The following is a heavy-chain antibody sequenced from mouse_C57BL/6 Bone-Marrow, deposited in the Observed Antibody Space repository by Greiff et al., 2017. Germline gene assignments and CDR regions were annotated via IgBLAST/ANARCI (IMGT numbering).Heavy chain of an antibody. CDR2: ISDGGSYT. J-gene: IGHJ2*01. V-gene: IGHV5-4*01. Sequence: DVQLQESGGGLVKPGGSLKLSCAASGFTFSSYAMSWVRQSPEKRLEWVATISDGGSYTYYPDNVKGRFTISRDKAKINLYMQLSHLKSEDTAMYYCARGYYDDYWGQGTTLTVSS. CDR1: GFTFSSYA. D-gene: IGHD2-4*01. CDR3: ARGYYDDY.